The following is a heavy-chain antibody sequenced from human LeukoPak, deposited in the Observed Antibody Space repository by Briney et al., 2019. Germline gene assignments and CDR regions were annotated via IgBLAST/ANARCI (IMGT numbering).Heavy chain of an antibody. V-gene: IGHV3-7*01. CDR3: ARGGGGMDV. CDR2: INQDGSEK. CDR1: GFTFSSYW. Sequence: PGGSLTLSCAASGFTFSSYWMSWVRQAPGKGLEWVANINQDGSEKYYVDSVKGRFTISRDNAKNSLYLQMNTLRAEDTAVYHCARGGGGMDVWGKGTTVTVSS. D-gene: IGHD3-16*01. J-gene: IGHJ6*04.